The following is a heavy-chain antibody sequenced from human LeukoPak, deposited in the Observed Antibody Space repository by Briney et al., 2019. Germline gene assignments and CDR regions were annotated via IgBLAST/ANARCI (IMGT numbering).Heavy chain of an antibody. Sequence: SQTLSLTCTVSGGSISSGDYYWSWIRQPPGKGLEWIGYIYYSGSTYYNPSLKSRVTISVDTSKNQFSLKLSSVTAADTAVYYCARGPVYAILSWFDPWGKGTLVTVSS. J-gene: IGHJ5*02. V-gene: IGHV4-30-4*08. CDR1: GGSISSGDYY. CDR3: ARGPVYAILSWFDP. D-gene: IGHD2-8*01. CDR2: IYYSGST.